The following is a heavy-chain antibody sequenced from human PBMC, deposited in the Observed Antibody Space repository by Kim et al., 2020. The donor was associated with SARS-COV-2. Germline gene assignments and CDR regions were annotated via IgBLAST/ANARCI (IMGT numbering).Heavy chain of an antibody. Sequence: SETLSLTCAVSGGSLSGFYWSWTRQPPGKGLEWIGEINESGSAEYNPSLQSRVSMSLDTSKNQFSLKLTSVTAADTAVYYCATGEKTTSPIGRYWGQGTLVAVSS. D-gene: IGHD4-17*01. CDR2: INESGSA. CDR1: GGSLSGFY. J-gene: IGHJ4*02. CDR3: ATGEKTTSPIGRY. V-gene: IGHV4-34*01.